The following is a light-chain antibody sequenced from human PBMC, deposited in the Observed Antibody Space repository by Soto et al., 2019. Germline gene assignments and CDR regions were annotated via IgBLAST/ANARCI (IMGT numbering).Light chain of an antibody. CDR1: QRFXSRY. J-gene: IGKJ3*01. CDR3: QQYGSSIFS. CDR2: AAS. Sequence: GLTQSPGTLSLSRGERATLSCRASQRFXSRYLAWHQQNPGQAPRLPXDAASSRATGSPDRLSGGGSGTDFTLPISRLEPQDFSVYYCQQYGSSIFSFGPGTKVDIK. V-gene: IGKV3-20*01.